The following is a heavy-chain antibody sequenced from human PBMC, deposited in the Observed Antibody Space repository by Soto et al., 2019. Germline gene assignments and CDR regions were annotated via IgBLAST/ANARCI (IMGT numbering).Heavy chain of an antibody. CDR1: GYTFTSYA. J-gene: IGHJ6*03. CDR2: INAGNGNT. V-gene: IGHV1-3*01. D-gene: IGHD6-13*01. CDR3: AKTFFKSSAAGTFTPYMDV. Sequence: ASVKVSYKASGYTFTSYAMHWVRQAPGQRLEWMGWINAGNGNTKYSQKFQGRVTITRDTSASTAYMELSSLRSEDTAVYYCAKTFFKSSAAGTFTPYMDVWGKGTTVTVSS.